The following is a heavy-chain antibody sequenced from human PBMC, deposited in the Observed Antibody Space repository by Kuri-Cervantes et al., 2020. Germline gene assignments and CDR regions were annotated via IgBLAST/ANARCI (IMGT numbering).Heavy chain of an antibody. V-gene: IGHV4-34*01. CDR1: GGSFSGYY. Sequence: SETLSLTCAVYGGSFSGYYWSWIRRPPGKGLEWIGEINHSGSTNYNPSLKSRVTISVDKSKNQFSLKLSSVTAADTAVYYCARALGNHHLLFYEDFDPWGQGTLVTVSS. CDR3: ARALGNHHLLFYEDFDP. J-gene: IGHJ5*02. CDR2: INHSGST. D-gene: IGHD2-2*01.